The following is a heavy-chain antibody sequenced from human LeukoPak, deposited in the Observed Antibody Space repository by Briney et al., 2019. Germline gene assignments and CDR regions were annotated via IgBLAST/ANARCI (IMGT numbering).Heavy chain of an antibody. V-gene: IGHV4-59*01. Sequence: SETLSLTCTVSGGSISSYYWSWIRQPPGKGLEWIGYIYYSGSTNYNPSLKSRVTISVDTSKNQFSLKLSSVTAADTAVYYCARDGLADGGYDGYNWFDPWGQGTLVTVSS. D-gene: IGHD5-12*01. CDR2: IYYSGST. CDR3: ARDGLADGGYDGYNWFDP. J-gene: IGHJ5*02. CDR1: GGSISSYY.